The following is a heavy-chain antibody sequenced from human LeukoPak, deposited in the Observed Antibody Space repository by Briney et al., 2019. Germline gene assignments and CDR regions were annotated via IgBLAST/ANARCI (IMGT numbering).Heavy chain of an antibody. CDR3: ARPYYYDSRIDP. J-gene: IGHJ5*02. CDR2: MYYSGST. Sequence: SETLSLTCTVSGGSISSGDYYWSWIRQPPGKGLEWIAYMYYSGSTYYNPSLKSRVTMSADTSKNQLSLKLGSVTAADTAVYYCARPYYYDSRIDPWGQGILVTVSS. V-gene: IGHV4-30-4*01. D-gene: IGHD3-22*01. CDR1: GGSISSGDYY.